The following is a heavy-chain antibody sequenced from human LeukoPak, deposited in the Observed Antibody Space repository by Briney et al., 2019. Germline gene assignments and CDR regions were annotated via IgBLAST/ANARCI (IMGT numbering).Heavy chain of an antibody. V-gene: IGHV1-2*02. CDR1: GYTFTGYY. CDR3: AGTQTPYSSSVNFYMDV. Sequence: GASVKVSCKASGYTFTGYYMHWVRQAPEQGLEWMGWINPNSGGTNYAQKFQGRVTMTRDTSISTAYMELSRLRSDDTAVYYCAGTQTPYSSSVNFYMDVWGKGTTVTVSS. CDR2: INPNSGGT. D-gene: IGHD6-6*01. J-gene: IGHJ6*03.